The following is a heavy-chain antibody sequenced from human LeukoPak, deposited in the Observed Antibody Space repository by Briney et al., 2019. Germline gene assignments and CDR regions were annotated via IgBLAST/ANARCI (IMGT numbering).Heavy chain of an antibody. CDR1: GYTFTTYY. CDR3: ARDRHGSGTYNYYGMDV. Sequence: ASVKVSCKASGYTFTTYYMHWVRQAPGQGLEWMGINNPSGGSTTYAQKFQGRVTITRDTSTSTAYMEVSSLRSEDTAVYYCARDRHGSGTYNYYGMDVWGQGTTVTVSS. V-gene: IGHV1-46*01. D-gene: IGHD3-10*01. J-gene: IGHJ6*02. CDR2: NNPSGGST.